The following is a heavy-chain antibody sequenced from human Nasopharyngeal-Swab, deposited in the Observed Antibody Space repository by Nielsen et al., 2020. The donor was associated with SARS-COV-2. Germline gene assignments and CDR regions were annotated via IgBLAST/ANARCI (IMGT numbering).Heavy chain of an antibody. CDR1: GFTFNNYN. Sequence: GGSLRLSCVASGFTFNNYNFNWVRQAPGKGLEWVSSISSSSSYIYYADSVKGRFTISRDNAKNSLYLQMNSLRAEDTAVYYCARDGLDYDFWSAYFMDVWGQGTTVTVSS. D-gene: IGHD3-3*01. CDR3: ARDGLDYDFWSAYFMDV. V-gene: IGHV3-21*01. J-gene: IGHJ6*02. CDR2: ISSSSSYI.